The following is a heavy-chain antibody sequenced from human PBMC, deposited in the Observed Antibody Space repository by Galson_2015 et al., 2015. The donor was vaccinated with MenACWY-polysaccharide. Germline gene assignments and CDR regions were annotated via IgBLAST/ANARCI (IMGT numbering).Heavy chain of an antibody. Sequence: SVKVSCKASGGTFTDYAISWVRQAPGQGLEWMGRIITVVGKANYAQKFQGRLSITADRSTSTAYMELSSLRSEDTAVYYCARSVYGSGSYYPNGDYWGQGSLVIVSS. D-gene: IGHD3-10*01. CDR2: IITVVGKA. CDR1: GGTFTDYA. V-gene: IGHV1-69*04. CDR3: ARSVYGSGSYYPNGDY. J-gene: IGHJ4*02.